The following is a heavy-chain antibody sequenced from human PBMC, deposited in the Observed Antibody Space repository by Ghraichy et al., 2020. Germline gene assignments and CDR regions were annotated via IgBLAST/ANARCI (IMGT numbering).Heavy chain of an antibody. J-gene: IGHJ4*02. CDR3: AKDSSQYCSGGSCYSDY. Sequence: GGSLRLSCAASGFTFSSYGMHWVRQAPGKGLEWVAVISYDGSNKYYADSVKGRFTISRDNSKNTLYLQMNSLRAEDTAVYYCAKDSSQYCSGGSCYSDYWGQGPLVTVSS. CDR2: ISYDGSNK. V-gene: IGHV3-30*18. CDR1: GFTFSSYG. D-gene: IGHD2-15*01.